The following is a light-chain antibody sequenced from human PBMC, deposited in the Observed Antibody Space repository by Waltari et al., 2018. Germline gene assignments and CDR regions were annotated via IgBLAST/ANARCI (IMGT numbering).Light chain of an antibody. CDR3: SSYISSSTLEV. V-gene: IGLV2-14*03. Sequence: QSALTQPASVSGSPGQSITISCTGTSSDVGGYNYVSWYQQHTGKAPKLMIFDVSNRPSGVSNRFSGSKSGNTASLTISGLQAEDEADYYCSSYISSSTLEVFGGGTRLTIL. CDR2: DVS. CDR1: SSDVGGYNY. J-gene: IGLJ3*02.